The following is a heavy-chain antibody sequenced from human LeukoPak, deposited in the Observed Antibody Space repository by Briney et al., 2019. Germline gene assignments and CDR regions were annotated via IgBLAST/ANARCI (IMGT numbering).Heavy chain of an antibody. CDR3: ARSLSSSGWSDWFDP. J-gene: IGHJ5*02. CDR1: GGPISSSSYY. CDR2: IYHSGST. V-gene: IGHV4-39*01. Sequence: PSETLSLTCTVSGGPISSSSYYWGWIRQSPGKGLEWHESIYHSGSTYYNPSLKSRVTISVDTSKNQFSLKLSSVTAADTAVYYCARSLSSSGWSDWFDPWGQGTLVTVSS. D-gene: IGHD6-19*01.